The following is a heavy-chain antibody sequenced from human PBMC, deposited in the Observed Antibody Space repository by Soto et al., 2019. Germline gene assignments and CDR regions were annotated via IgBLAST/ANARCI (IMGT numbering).Heavy chain of an antibody. D-gene: IGHD3-10*01. Sequence: DSGPTLVNPTQTLTLTCTFSGSSLSTSGMCVSWIRQPPGKALEWLALIDWDDDKYYSTSLKTRLTISKDTSKNQVVLTMTNMDPVDTATYYCARFRARYGSGSYYWIKYYGVDVWGQGTTVTVSS. CDR3: ARFRARYGSGSYYWIKYYGVDV. J-gene: IGHJ6*02. CDR2: IDWDDDK. V-gene: IGHV2-70*01. CDR1: GSSLSTSGMC.